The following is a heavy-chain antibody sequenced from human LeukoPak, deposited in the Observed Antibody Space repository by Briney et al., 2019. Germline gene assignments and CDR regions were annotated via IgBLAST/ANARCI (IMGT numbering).Heavy chain of an antibody. D-gene: IGHD3-10*01. CDR1: GGSISLYY. V-gene: IGHV4-59*08. CDR3: ARRDFYGAGSHYDN. CDR2: IYYSGST. J-gene: IGHJ4*02. Sequence: TSETLSLTCTVSGGSISLYYWSWIRQPPGKGLEWIGYIYYSGSTTYNPALESRVTMSVDRSRNQFSLRLTSVTAADTAVYYCARRDFYGAGSHYDNWGQGTLVAVSS.